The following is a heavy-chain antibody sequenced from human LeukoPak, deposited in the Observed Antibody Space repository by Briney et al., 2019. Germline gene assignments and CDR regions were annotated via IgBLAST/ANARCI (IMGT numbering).Heavy chain of an antibody. CDR1: GYTFTSYA. CDR3: ARDRWVIVPAPRGRGWFDP. V-gene: IGHV7-4-1*02. CDR2: INTNTGNP. Sequence: ASVKVSCKASGYTFTSYAMNWVRQAPGQGLEWMGWINTNTGNPTYAQGFTGRFVFSLDTSVSTAYLQISSLKAEDTAVYYCARDRWVIVPAPRGRGWFDPWGQGTQVTVSS. J-gene: IGHJ5*02. D-gene: IGHD2-2*01.